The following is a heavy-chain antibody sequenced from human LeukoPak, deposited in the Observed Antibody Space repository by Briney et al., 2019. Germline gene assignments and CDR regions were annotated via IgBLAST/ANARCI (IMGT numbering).Heavy chain of an antibody. CDR3: AKETFLADGGY. CDR2: IRYDGNNE. J-gene: IGHJ4*02. Sequence: GSLRLSCAASGFTFSSYGMHWVRQAPGKGLEWVGFIRYDGNNEYYADSVRGRFTISRDNSKRTLYLQMNSLRAEDTAVYYCAKETFLADGGYWGQGTLVTVSS. CDR1: GFTFSSYG. D-gene: IGHD2/OR15-2a*01. V-gene: IGHV3-30*02.